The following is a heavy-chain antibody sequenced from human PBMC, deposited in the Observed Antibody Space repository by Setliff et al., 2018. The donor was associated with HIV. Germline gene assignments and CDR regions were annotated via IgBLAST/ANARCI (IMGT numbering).Heavy chain of an antibody. J-gene: IGHJ4*02. Sequence: SETLSLTCTVSGGSISSYYWSWIRQPPGKGLEWIGYIYTSGSTNYNPSLKSRVTISVDTSKNQLSLKLSSVTAADTAVYYCARGSGWKPFAFDYWGQGTLVTVSS. D-gene: IGHD6-19*01. CDR1: GGSISSYY. CDR2: IYTSGST. V-gene: IGHV4-4*08. CDR3: ARGSGWKPFAFDY.